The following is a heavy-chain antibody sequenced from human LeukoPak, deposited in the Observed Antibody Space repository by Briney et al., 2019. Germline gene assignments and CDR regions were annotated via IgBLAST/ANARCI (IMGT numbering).Heavy chain of an antibody. CDR2: IIPIFGTA. D-gene: IGHD2-8*01. V-gene: IGHV1-69*13. CDR1: GGTFSSYA. CDR3: ARSTVLMVYAISWFDP. J-gene: IGHJ5*02. Sequence: GASVKVSCKASGGTFSSYAISWVRQAPGQGLVWMGGIIPIFGTANYAQKFQGRVTITADESTSTAYMELSSPRSEDTAVYYCARSTVLMVYAISWFDPWGQGTLVTVSS.